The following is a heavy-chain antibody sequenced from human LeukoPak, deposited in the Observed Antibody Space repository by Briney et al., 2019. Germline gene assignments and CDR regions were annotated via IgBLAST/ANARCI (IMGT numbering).Heavy chain of an antibody. V-gene: IGHV3-30-3*01. CDR2: ISYDGSNK. CDR1: GFTFSSYA. CDR3: ANRITMVRGVIIHY. Sequence: GGSLRLSCAASGFTFSSYAMHWVRQAPGKGLEWVAVISYDGSNKYYADSVKGRFTISRDNSKNTLYLQMNSLRAEDTAVYYCANRITMVRGVIIHYWGQGTLVTVSS. D-gene: IGHD3-10*01. J-gene: IGHJ4*02.